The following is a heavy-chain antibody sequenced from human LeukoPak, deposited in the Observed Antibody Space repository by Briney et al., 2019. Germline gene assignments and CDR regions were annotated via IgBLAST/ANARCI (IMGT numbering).Heavy chain of an antibody. CDR2: ISAYNGNT. D-gene: IGHD6-13*01. J-gene: IGHJ4*02. CDR3: ATGIAAADMVFPPGGY. Sequence: ASVKVSCKASGYTFTSYGISWVRQAPGQGREWMGWISAYNGNTNYAQKLQGRVTMTTDTSTSTAYMELRSLRSDDTAVYYCATGIAAADMVFPPGGYWGQGTLVTVSS. V-gene: IGHV1-18*01. CDR1: GYTFTSYG.